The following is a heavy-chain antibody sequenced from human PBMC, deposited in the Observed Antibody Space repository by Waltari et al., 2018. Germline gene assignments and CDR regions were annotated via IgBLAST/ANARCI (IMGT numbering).Heavy chain of an antibody. CDR1: GFTFSSYA. Sequence: EVQLLESGGGLVQPGGSLRLSCAASGFTFSSYALSCARQAPGKGLEWVSVIYSGGSSTYYADSVKGRFTISRDNSKNTLYLQMNSLRAEDTAVYYCAKDLEWESRTLDYWGQGTLVTVSS. J-gene: IGHJ4*02. V-gene: IGHV3-23*03. D-gene: IGHD1-26*01. CDR3: AKDLEWESRTLDY. CDR2: IYSGGSST.